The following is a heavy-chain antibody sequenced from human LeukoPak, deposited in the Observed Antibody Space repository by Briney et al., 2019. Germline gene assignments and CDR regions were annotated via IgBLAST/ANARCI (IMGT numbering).Heavy chain of an antibody. D-gene: IGHD6-13*01. J-gene: IGHJ4*02. V-gene: IGHV3-23*01. CDR1: GFTFSSYA. CDR3: ANLAAAVINGVDY. CDR2: IRGSGGST. Sequence: GGSLRLSCAASGFTFSSYAMSWVRHAPGKGLEWVSAIRGSGGSTYYAGSVKGRFTLSRDNSKNTLYLQMNSLRAEDTAVYYCANLAAAVINGVDYWGQGTLVTVSS.